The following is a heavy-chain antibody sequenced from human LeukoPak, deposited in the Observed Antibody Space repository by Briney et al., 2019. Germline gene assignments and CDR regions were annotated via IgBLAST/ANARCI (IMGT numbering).Heavy chain of an antibody. V-gene: IGHV3-30*04. J-gene: IGHJ4*02. Sequence: GRSLRLSCAASGFTFSSYAMHWVRQAPGKGPEWVAVISSDGSNKYYADSVKGRFTISRDNSKNTLYLQMNSLRAEDTAVYYCARGYDSSGYYFDYWGQGTLVTVSS. CDR3: ARGYDSSGYYFDY. D-gene: IGHD3-22*01. CDR1: GFTFSSYA. CDR2: ISSDGSNK.